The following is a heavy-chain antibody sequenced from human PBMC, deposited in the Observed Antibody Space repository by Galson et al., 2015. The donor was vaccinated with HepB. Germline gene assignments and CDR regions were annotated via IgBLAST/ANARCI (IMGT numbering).Heavy chain of an antibody. CDR1: GDSVSSNNAA. D-gene: IGHD1-1*01. V-gene: IGHV6-1*01. CDR3: AREVSATGTVDI. Sequence: CAISGDSVSSNNAAWNWIRQSPSRGLEWLGRTYYRSKWYNDYAVSVKSRITINSDTSKNQFSLHLDSMTPEDTAVYYCAREVSATGTVDIWGQGTVVTVSP. CDR2: TYYRSKWYN. J-gene: IGHJ3*02.